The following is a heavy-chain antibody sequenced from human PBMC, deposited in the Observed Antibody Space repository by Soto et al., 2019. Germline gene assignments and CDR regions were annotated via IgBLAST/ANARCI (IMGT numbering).Heavy chain of an antibody. CDR3: AHRRDTDDFDY. D-gene: IGHD2-8*02. Sequence: QITLKESGPTLVKPTQTLTLTCTFSGLSLSTSGVGVGWIRQPPGKAMEWLALIFWDDTKRHSPSLKSRLTVPKESSKNQVALTQTNIAPVDTATYYWAHRRDTDDFDYWGQGAPVTVSS. CDR2: IFWDDTK. CDR1: GLSLSTSGVG. V-gene: IGHV2-5*02. J-gene: IGHJ4*02.